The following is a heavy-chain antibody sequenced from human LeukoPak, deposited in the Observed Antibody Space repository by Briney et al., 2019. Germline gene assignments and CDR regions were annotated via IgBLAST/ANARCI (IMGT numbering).Heavy chain of an antibody. D-gene: IGHD5-12*01. Sequence: PSETLSLTCTVSGGSISSYYWSWIRQPPGKGLEWIGYIYYSGSTNYNPSLKSRVAISVDTSKDQFSLKLSSVTAADTAVYYCARVLGYRIDPWGQGTLVTVSS. J-gene: IGHJ5*02. V-gene: IGHV4-59*01. CDR2: IYYSGST. CDR1: GGSISSYY. CDR3: ARVLGYRIDP.